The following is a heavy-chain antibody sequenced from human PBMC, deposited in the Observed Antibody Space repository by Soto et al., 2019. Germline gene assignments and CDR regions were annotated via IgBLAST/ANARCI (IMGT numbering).Heavy chain of an antibody. D-gene: IGHD3-16*01. CDR2: IYYSGNT. CDR1: GGSITSSGSA. J-gene: IGHJ4*02. V-gene: IGHV4-39*07. Sequence: LSLTCNASGGSITSSGSAWGWIRQSPGKGLEWIGYIYYSGNTNYIPSLKSRITISVDTSKNQFSLKLSSVTAADTAVYYCARALITGGPTVLDYWGQGTLVTVSS. CDR3: ARALITGGPTVLDY.